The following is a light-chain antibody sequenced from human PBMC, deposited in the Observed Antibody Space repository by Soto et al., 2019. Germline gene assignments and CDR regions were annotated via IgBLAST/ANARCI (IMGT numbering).Light chain of an antibody. J-gene: IGKJ4*01. Sequence: EIVLTQSPATLSLSPGERATLSCRASQSVSSYLAWYQQKPGQAPRLLIYDASNRATGIPARFSGSGSGTDFTLTISRLEPEDSAVYYCQQRYDWPPLTFGGGTKVEIK. V-gene: IGKV3-11*01. CDR1: QSVSSY. CDR3: QQRYDWPPLT. CDR2: DAS.